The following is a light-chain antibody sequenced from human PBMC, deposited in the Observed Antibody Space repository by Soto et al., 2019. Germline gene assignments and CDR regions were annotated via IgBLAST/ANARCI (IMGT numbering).Light chain of an antibody. CDR2: GAS. V-gene: IGKV3-15*01. CDR3: QQYNNWPLT. J-gene: IGKJ4*01. Sequence: EIVMTQSPATLSVSPGERATLSCRASQSVSGNLAWYQQKPGQAPRLLIYGASTRATGIPARFSGSGSGTEFTRTIRSLQSEDFAVYYCQQYNNWPLTFGGGTKVEIK. CDR1: QSVSGN.